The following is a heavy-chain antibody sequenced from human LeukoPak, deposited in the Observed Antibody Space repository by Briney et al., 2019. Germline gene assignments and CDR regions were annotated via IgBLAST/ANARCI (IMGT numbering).Heavy chain of an antibody. CDR1: GYTFTNFG. D-gene: IGHD3-3*01. CDR2: ISPYNGNR. V-gene: IGHV1-18*04. J-gene: IGHJ4*02. CDR3: ASHGITIFGVASFDY. Sequence: GASVKVPCKASGYTFTNFGISWVRQAPGQGLEWMGWISPYNGNRDYAQRFQGRVTMTTVTSTSAAYMELTNLRSDDTAVYFCASHGITIFGVASFDYWGQGTVVTVSS.